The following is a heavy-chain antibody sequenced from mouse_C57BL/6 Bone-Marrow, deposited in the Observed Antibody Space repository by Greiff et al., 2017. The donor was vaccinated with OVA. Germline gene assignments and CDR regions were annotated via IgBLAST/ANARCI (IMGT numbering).Heavy chain of an antibody. J-gene: IGHJ1*03. Sequence: QVQLQQSGAELMKPGASVKLSCKATGYTFTGYWIEWVKKRPGHGLEWIGEILPGSGSTNYNEKFKGNATFTADTSSNTAYMQLSSLTTEDSAIYYCARYGNWYFDVWGTGTTVTVSS. CDR3: ARYGNWYFDV. CDR1: GYTFTGYW. D-gene: IGHD2-1*01. CDR2: ILPGSGST. V-gene: IGHV1-9*01.